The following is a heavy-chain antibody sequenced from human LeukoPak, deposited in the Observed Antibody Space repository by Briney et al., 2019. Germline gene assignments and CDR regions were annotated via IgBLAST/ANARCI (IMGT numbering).Heavy chain of an antibody. CDR2: ISGSGNTI. CDR1: GFTFSSYA. CDR3: ARLNY. V-gene: IGHV3-48*04. Sequence: PGGSLRLSRAASGFTFSSYAMSWVRQAPGKGLEWVSYISGSGNTIYYADSVKGRFTISRDNAKNSLYLQMNSLRAEDTAMYYCARLNYWGQGTLVTVSS. J-gene: IGHJ4*02.